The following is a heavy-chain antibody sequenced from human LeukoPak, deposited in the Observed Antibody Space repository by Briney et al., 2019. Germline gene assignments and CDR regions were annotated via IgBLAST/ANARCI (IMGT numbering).Heavy chain of an antibody. D-gene: IGHD6-13*01. CDR1: GFTFSSYS. CDR2: ISKSSSYI. V-gene: IGHV3-21*01. J-gene: IGHJ4*02. CDR3: AREMGDGVAAGGPSYFDY. Sequence: PGGSLRLSCAASGFTFSSYSMNWVRQAPGKGLEWVWSISKSSSYIYYADSVKGRFTISRDNAKNSLYLQVNSLRAEDTAVYYCAREMGDGVAAGGPSYFDYWGQGTLVTVSS.